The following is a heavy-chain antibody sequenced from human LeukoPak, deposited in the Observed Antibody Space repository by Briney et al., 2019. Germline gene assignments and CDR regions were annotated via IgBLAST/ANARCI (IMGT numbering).Heavy chain of an antibody. CDR3: ARDRTDSSGYYLTH. D-gene: IGHD3-22*01. J-gene: IGHJ4*02. V-gene: IGHV3-48*03. CDR2: ISSSGSTI. Sequence: GGSLRLSCAASGFTFSSYEMNWVRQAPGKGLEWVSYISSSGSTIYYADSVKGRFTISRDNAKNSLYPQMNSLRAEDTAVYYCARDRTDSSGYYLTHWGQGTLVTVSS. CDR1: GFTFSSYE.